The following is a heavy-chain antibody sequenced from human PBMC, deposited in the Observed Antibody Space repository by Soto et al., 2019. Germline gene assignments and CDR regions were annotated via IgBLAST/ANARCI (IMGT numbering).Heavy chain of an antibody. CDR3: ARDNRKELWVEGLNAMDV. CDR2: INAGNGNT. D-gene: IGHD3-10*01. Sequence: ASVKVSCKASGYTFTSYAMHWVRQAPGQRLEWMGWINAGNGNTKYSQKFQGRVTITTDTSTSTAYMELRSLRSDDTAMYYCARDNRKELWVEGLNAMDVWGQGTTVTVSS. CDR1: GYTFTSYA. V-gene: IGHV1-3*01. J-gene: IGHJ6*02.